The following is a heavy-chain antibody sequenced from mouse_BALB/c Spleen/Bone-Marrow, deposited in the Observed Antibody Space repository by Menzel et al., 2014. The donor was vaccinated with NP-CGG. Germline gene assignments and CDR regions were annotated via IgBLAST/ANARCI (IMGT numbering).Heavy chain of an antibody. CDR3: ARNPPYGNYEDYYAMDY. Sequence: VKVVESGPGLVPPSQSLSITCTVSGFSLSRYSVHWVRQPPGKGLEWLGMIWGGGSTDYNSALKSRLSISKVNSKSQVFLKMISLQTDDTTMYYCARNPPYGNYEDYYAMDYWGQGTSVTVSS. J-gene: IGHJ4*01. CDR2: IWGGGST. V-gene: IGHV2-6-4*01. CDR1: GFSLSRYS. D-gene: IGHD2-1*01.